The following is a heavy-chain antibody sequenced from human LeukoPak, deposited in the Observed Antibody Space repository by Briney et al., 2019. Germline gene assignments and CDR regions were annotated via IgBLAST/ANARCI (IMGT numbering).Heavy chain of an antibody. CDR3: ARNNGMDV. V-gene: IGHV3-7*03. CDR1: GFVFRNYF. J-gene: IGHJ6*02. Sequence: GGSLRLSCAASGFVFRNYFMSWVRQAPGKGLEWVASIKNDGSEKYYLDSVKGRFTISKDNAKNSLYLQMNSLRAEDTALYHCARNNGMDVWGQGTTVIVSS. CDR2: IKNDGSEK.